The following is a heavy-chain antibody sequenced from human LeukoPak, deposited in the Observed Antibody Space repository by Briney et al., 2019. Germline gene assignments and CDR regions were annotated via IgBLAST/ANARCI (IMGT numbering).Heavy chain of an antibody. CDR1: GGSISSSY. CDR3: VRWQYCGGNCYFSAFDI. V-gene: IGHV4-59*01. D-gene: IGHD2-21*01. J-gene: IGHJ3*02. Sequence: SETLSLXCTVSGGSISSSYWSWIRQSPGKGLEWIGYIHHSGSTNSNPPLKSRVTISVDTPKNQFSLKLSSVTAADTAVYYCVRWQYCGGNCYFSAFDIWGQGTMVTVSS. CDR2: IHHSGST.